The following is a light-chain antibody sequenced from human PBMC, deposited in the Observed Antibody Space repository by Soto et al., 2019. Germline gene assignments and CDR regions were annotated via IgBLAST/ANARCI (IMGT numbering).Light chain of an antibody. CDR3: QQNNSWPRT. CDR2: AAS. J-gene: IGKJ1*01. V-gene: IGKV3-15*01. CDR1: QSVSSN. Sequence: EIVMTQSPATLSVSPGERATLSCRASQSVSSNLAWYQQKPGQAPRLLIYAASTGSSGVPARFSGSGSGTDFTLTISSLQSEDFAAYYCQQNNSWPRTFGQGTKVDIK.